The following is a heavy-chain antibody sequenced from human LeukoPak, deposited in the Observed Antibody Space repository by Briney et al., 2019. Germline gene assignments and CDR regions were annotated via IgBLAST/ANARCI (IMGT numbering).Heavy chain of an antibody. D-gene: IGHD3-22*01. J-gene: IGHJ4*02. CDR3: AKDSMDYYDSSGWDY. Sequence: GGSLRLSCATSGFIFSSYAMSWVRQAPGKGLEWVSAISGSGGSTYYADSVKGRFTISRDNSKNTLYLQMNSLRAEDTAVYYCAKDSMDYYDSSGWDYWGQGTLVTVSS. V-gene: IGHV3-23*01. CDR1: GFIFSSYA. CDR2: ISGSGGST.